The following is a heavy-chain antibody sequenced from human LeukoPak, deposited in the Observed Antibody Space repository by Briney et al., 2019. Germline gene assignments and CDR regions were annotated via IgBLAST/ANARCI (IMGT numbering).Heavy chain of an antibody. J-gene: IGHJ3*02. CDR3: ARDLSSRGYTYGTTAFTFDI. Sequence: GGSLRLSCVASGFIFSIYSINWVRRAPGRGLGWVSYISRESSQIFYADSLTGRFTTSRDNTKNSLSLLMNNLRTEDTAVYYCARDLSSRGYTYGTTAFTFDIWGQGTMVTVSS. CDR1: GFIFSIYS. V-gene: IGHV3-48*01. D-gene: IGHD5-18*01. CDR2: ISRESSQI.